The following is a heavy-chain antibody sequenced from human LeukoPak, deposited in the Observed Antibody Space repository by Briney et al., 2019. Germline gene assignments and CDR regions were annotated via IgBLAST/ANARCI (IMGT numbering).Heavy chain of an antibody. J-gene: IGHJ4*02. CDR1: GGTFSSYA. D-gene: IGHD2-15*01. Sequence: GASVKVSCKASGGTFSSYAISWVRQAPGQGLEWKGGIIPIFGTANYAQKFQGRVTITADKSTSTAYMELSSLRSEDTAVYYCASSDVVVVVAATHDYYFDYWGQGTLVTVSS. CDR3: ASSDVVVVVAATHDYYFDY. CDR2: IIPIFGTA. V-gene: IGHV1-69*06.